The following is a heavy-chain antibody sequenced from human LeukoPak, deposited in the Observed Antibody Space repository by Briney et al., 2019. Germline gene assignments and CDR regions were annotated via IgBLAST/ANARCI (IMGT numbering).Heavy chain of an antibody. Sequence: GGSLRLSCAASGFTFSSYWMHWVRQAPGKGLVWVSRIDSDGSFTGYADSVKGRFTISRDNTKNTLYLQMNSLRAEDTAVYYCAREQYGGKDYWGQGNLVTVSS. CDR3: AREQYGGKDY. J-gene: IGHJ4*02. CDR1: GFTFSSYW. CDR2: IDSDGSFT. D-gene: IGHD4-23*01. V-gene: IGHV3-74*01.